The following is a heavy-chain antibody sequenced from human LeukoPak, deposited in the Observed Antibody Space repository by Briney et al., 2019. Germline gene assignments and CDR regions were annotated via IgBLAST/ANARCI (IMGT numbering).Heavy chain of an antibody. CDR1: GGSISSSSYY. Sequence: PSETLSLTCTVSGGSISSSSYYWGWIRQPPGKGLEWIGEINHSGSTNYNPSLKSRVTISVDTSKNQFSLKLSSVTAADTAVYYCARAPPRKRIAVLDKHRRNNWFDPWGQGTLVTVSS. J-gene: IGHJ5*02. CDR3: ARAPPRKRIAVLDKHRRNNWFDP. D-gene: IGHD3-3*02. CDR2: INHSGST. V-gene: IGHV4-39*07.